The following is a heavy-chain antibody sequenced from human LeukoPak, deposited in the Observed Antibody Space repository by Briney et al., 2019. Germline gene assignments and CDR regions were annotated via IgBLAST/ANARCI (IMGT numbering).Heavy chain of an antibody. CDR3: ARRGGKDYGGYVLYYYYMDV. CDR1: GYTFTSYY. D-gene: IGHD4-17*01. V-gene: IGHV1-46*01. CDR2: INPSGGST. Sequence: ASVKVSCKASGYTFTSYYMHWVRQAPGQGLEWMGIINPSGGSTSYAQKFQGRVTMTRDTSTSTVYMELRSLRSDDTAVYYCARRGGKDYGGYVLYYYYMDVWGKGSTVTVSS. J-gene: IGHJ6*03.